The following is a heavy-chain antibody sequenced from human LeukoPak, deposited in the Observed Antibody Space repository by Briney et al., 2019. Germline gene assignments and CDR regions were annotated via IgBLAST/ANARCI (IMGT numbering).Heavy chain of an antibody. CDR2: IYYSGST. Sequence: SETLSLTCTVSGGSISSYYWSWIRQPPGKGLEWIGYIYYSGSTNYNPSLKSRVSTSVDTSKNQFSLKLSSVTAADTAVYYCARGKYYYGSGTYYTRSYDWYFDLWGRGTLVTVSS. CDR3: ARGKYYYGSGTYYTRSYDWYFDL. CDR1: GGSISSYY. J-gene: IGHJ2*01. D-gene: IGHD3-10*01. V-gene: IGHV4-59*08.